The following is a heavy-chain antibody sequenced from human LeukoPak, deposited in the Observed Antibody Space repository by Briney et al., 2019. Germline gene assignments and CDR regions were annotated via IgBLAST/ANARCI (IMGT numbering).Heavy chain of an antibody. J-gene: IGHJ6*03. CDR3: ARRVVVVVPAATENYYYYYMDV. CDR2: IYPGDSDP. V-gene: IGHV5-51*01. D-gene: IGHD2-2*01. CDR1: GYSFTSYW. Sequence: GESLKISCKGSGYSFTSYWIGWVRQMPGKGLEWMGIIYPGDSDPRYSPSFQGQVTISADKSISTAYLQWSSLKASDTAMYYCARRVVVVVPAATENYYYYYMDVWGKGTTVTVSS.